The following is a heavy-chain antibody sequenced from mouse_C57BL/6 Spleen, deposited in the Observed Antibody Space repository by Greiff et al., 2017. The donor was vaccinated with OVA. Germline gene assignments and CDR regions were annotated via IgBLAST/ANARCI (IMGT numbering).Heavy chain of an antibody. Sequence: EVKVEESGGGLVQPGGSMKLSCAASGFTFSDSWMDWVRQSPEKGLEWVAEIRNKANNHATYYAESVKGRFTISRDDSKSSVYLQMNSLRAEDTGIYYCTRRGPGLEGFAYWGQGTLVTVSA. CDR3: TRRGPGLEGFAY. CDR2: IRNKANNHAT. D-gene: IGHD3-3*01. CDR1: GFTFSDSW. J-gene: IGHJ3*01. V-gene: IGHV6-6*01.